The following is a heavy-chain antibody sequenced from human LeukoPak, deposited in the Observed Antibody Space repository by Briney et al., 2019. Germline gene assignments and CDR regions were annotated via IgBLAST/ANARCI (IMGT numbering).Heavy chain of an antibody. D-gene: IGHD1-26*01. CDR2: TKPNSGDT. J-gene: IGHJ4*02. CDR1: GYPFSGYY. CDR3: ARGDEWELAVDY. V-gene: IGHV1-2*02. Sequence: ASVKVSCKASGYPFSGYYINWVRYGPGQGLEWMGWTKPNSGDTNYAQKFQGRLTMTRDTTISTVYMELNRLRSDDTAVYYCARGDEWELAVDYWGQGTLITVSS.